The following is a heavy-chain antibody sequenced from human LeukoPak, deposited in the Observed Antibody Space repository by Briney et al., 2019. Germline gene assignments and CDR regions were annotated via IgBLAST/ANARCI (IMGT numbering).Heavy chain of an antibody. Sequence: GGTLRLSCAASGFVFSSYGMSWVRQAPGKGLEWVSAISGSGSGGSTYYADSVKGRFTISRDNSENTLYLQMNSLRAEDTAVYYCAKGGCSGGSCSYYFDYWGQGTLVTVSS. CDR3: AKGGCSGGSCSYYFDY. J-gene: IGHJ4*02. V-gene: IGHV3-23*01. CDR2: ISGSGSGGST. CDR1: GFVFSSYG. D-gene: IGHD2-15*01.